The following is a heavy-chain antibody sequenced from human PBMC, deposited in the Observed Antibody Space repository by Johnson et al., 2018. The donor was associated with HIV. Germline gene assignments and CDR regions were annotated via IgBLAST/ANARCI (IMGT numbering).Heavy chain of an antibody. Sequence: VQLVESGGGLIQPGGSLRLSCAASGFNVSSNYMSWVRQAPGKGLEWVSVIYSGGTTYNADSVKGRFTISRDNSKNTLYLQMNSLRAEDTAVYYWARAIFGVVMGDNVRGLLGLRWAMWG. J-gene: IGHJ1*01. CDR3: ARAIFGVVMGDNVRGLLGLRWAM. CDR2: IYSGGTT. D-gene: IGHD3-3*01. V-gene: IGHV3-53*01. CDR1: GFNVSSNY.